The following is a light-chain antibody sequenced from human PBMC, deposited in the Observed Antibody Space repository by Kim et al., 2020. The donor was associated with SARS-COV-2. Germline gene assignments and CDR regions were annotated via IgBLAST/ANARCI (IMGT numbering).Light chain of an antibody. CDR2: AAS. Sequence: DIQMTQSPSSLSAYVGDRVTITCRASQSISSYLNWYQQKPGKPPKLLIYAASILQRGVPSRFSGSGSGTDFTLTISSLQAEDFASYFCQQSYGISWTFGQGTKVDIK. J-gene: IGKJ1*01. V-gene: IGKV1-39*01. CDR1: QSISSY. CDR3: QQSYGISWT.